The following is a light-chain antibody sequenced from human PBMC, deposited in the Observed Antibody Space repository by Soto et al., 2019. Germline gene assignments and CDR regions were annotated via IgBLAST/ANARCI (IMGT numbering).Light chain of an antibody. J-gene: IGKJ2*01. CDR2: AAS. CDR1: QDISNY. CDR3: QQLNNYSYT. V-gene: IGKV1-9*01. Sequence: DIQLTQSPSFLSASVGDRVTITCRASQDISNYLAWYQQKPGKAPKLLIYAASTLQSGVPSRFSGSGSGTEFTLTISSLQPEDFATYYCQQLNNYSYTFGQGTKLEI.